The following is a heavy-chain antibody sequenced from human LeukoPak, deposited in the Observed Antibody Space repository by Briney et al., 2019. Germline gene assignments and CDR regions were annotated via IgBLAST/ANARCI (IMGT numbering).Heavy chain of an antibody. D-gene: IGHD1-14*01. V-gene: IGHV3-30*03. CDR1: GFTFNIFG. CDR2: ISHDGAKK. CDR3: ARGTGVTAINL. Sequence: GRSLRLSCSASGFTFNIFGMHWVRQAPGRGLEWVAVISHDGAKKHYADSVKGRFTISRDTSKTTLFLQMDSLRVEDTAVYYCARGTGVTAINLWGQGPLVTVSS. J-gene: IGHJ4*02.